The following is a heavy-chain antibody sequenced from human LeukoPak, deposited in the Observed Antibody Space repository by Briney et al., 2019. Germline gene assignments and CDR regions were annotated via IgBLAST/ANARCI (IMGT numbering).Heavy chain of an antibody. V-gene: IGHV3-9*01. J-gene: IGHJ4*02. D-gene: IGHD2-21*02. CDR1: GFTFDDYA. Sequence: GGSLRLSCAASGFTFDDYAMHWVRQAPGKGLEWVSGISWNSGSIGYADSVKGRFTISRDNAKNSLYLQMNSLRAEDTALYYCAKDRAAVYCGGDCYLDYWGQGTLVTVSS. CDR2: ISWNSGSI. CDR3: AKDRAAVYCGGDCYLDY.